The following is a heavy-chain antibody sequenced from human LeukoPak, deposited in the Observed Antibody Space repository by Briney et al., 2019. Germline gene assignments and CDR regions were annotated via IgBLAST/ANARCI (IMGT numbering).Heavy chain of an antibody. J-gene: IGHJ4*02. CDR2: IYYSGST. V-gene: IGHV4-59*01. Sequence: SETLSLTCTVSGGSISSYYWSWIRQPPGKGLEWIGYIYYSGSTNYNPSPKSRVTISVDTSKNQFSLKLSSVTAADTAVYYCARGLGYFDYWGQGILVTVSS. D-gene: IGHD3-22*01. CDR1: GGSISSYY. CDR3: ARGLGYFDY.